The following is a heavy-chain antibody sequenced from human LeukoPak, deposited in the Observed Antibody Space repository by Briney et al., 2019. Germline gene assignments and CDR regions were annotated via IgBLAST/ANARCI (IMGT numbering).Heavy chain of an antibody. CDR1: GDSVSINSAA. J-gene: IGHJ4*02. D-gene: IGHD6-19*01. V-gene: IGHV6-1*01. Sequence: SQTLSLTCAISGDSVSINSAAWNWIRQSPSRGLEWLGRTYQRSKWYKDYAVSVKSRITINPDISKNQFSLQLNSVTPEDTAVCYCARSPSPYSSGWYFDYWGQGTLVTVSS. CDR3: ARSPSPYSSGWYFDY. CDR2: TYQRSKWYK.